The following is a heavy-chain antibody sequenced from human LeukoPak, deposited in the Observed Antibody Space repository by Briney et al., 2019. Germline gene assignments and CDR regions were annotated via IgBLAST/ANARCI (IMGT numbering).Heavy chain of an antibody. V-gene: IGHV3-23*01. J-gene: IGHJ5*02. CDR1: GFTFSSYA. D-gene: IGHD3-10*01. CDR3: AKSMVRENWFDP. Sequence: GGSLRLSCAASGFTFSSYAMSWVRQAPGKGLEWVSAISGSGGSTYYADSVRGRFTISRDNSKNTLYLQMNSLRAEDTAVYYCAKSMVRENWFDPWGQGTLVTVSS. CDR2: ISGSGGST.